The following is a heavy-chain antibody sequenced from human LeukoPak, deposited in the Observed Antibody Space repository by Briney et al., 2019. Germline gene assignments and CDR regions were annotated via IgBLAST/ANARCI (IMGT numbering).Heavy chain of an antibody. CDR2: INPNSGGT. D-gene: IGHD2-2*01. CDR3: ARASCSSTSCWTDQ. CDR1: GYTFTRYY. V-gene: IGHV1-2*02. J-gene: IGHJ4*02. Sequence: ASVKVSCKTSGYTFTRYYMHWVRQAPGQGLEWMGWINPNSGGTNYAQKFQGRVTMTRDTSISTAYMELSRLRSDDTAVYYCARASCSSTSCWTDQWGQGTLVTVSS.